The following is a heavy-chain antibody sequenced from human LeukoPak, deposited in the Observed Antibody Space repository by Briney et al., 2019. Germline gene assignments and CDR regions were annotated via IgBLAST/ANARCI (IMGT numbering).Heavy chain of an antibody. D-gene: IGHD3-3*01. Sequence: GGSLRLSCAASGFTFSSYGMHWVRQAPGKGLEWVAVIWYDGSNKYYADSVKGRCTISRDNSKNTLYLQMNSLRAEDTAVYYCAKDRVVTTEYFDYWGQGTLVTVSS. V-gene: IGHV3-33*06. CDR1: GFTFSSYG. CDR3: AKDRVVTTEYFDY. CDR2: IWYDGSNK. J-gene: IGHJ4*02.